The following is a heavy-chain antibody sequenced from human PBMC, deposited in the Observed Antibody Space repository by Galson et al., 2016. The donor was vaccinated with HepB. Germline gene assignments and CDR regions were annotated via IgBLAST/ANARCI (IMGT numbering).Heavy chain of an antibody. CDR1: GFTFVNYA. J-gene: IGHJ5*02. Sequence: SLRLSCAASGFTFVNYALSWVRQAPGTGLEWVSAVSRGGDTTYYSDSVKGRFTISRDNYKSTLFLQMNSLRAEDTATYFCAKDATEGGYCTGGLCYRPIPLSAWGQGTLVIVSS. D-gene: IGHD2-8*02. V-gene: IGHV3-23*01. CDR3: AKDATEGGYCTGGLCYRPIPLSA. CDR2: VSRGGDTT.